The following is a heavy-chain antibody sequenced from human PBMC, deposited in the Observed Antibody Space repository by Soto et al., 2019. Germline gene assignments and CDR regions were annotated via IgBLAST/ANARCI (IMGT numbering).Heavy chain of an antibody. CDR2: IIPIFGTA. V-gene: IGHV1-69*13. CDR3: ARASFTMIVVVSFDDAFDI. CDR1: GGTFSSYA. D-gene: IGHD3-22*01. Sequence: SVKVSCKASGGTFSSYAISWVRQAPGQGLEWMGGIIPIFGTANYAQKFQGRVTITADESTSTAYMELSSLRSEDTAVYYCARASFTMIVVVSFDDAFDIWGQGTIVTVSS. J-gene: IGHJ3*02.